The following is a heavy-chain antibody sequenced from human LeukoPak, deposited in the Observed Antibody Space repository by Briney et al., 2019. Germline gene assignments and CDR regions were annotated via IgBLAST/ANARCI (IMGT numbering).Heavy chain of an antibody. Sequence: GRSLRLSCAASGFTFDDYAMHWVRQAPGKGLEWVSGISWNSGSIGYADSVKGRFTISRDNAKNSLYLQMNSLRAEDTALYYCAKVLSSSWYSYYFDYWGQGTLVTVSS. CDR1: GFTFDDYA. D-gene: IGHD6-13*01. CDR3: AKVLSSSWYSYYFDY. CDR2: ISWNSGSI. V-gene: IGHV3-9*01. J-gene: IGHJ4*02.